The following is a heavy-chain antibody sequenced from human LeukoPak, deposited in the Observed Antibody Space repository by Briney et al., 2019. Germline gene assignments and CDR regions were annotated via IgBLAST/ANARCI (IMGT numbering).Heavy chain of an antibody. Sequence: GASVKVSCKASGYTFTSYGISWVRQAPGQGLEWMGWISAYNGNTNYAQKLQGRVTMTTDTSTSTAYMELRSLRSDDTAVYYCARYAPKKIVGAADYWGQGTLVTVSS. J-gene: IGHJ4*02. V-gene: IGHV1-18*01. D-gene: IGHD1-26*01. CDR3: ARYAPKKIVGAADY. CDR2: ISAYNGNT. CDR1: GYTFTSYG.